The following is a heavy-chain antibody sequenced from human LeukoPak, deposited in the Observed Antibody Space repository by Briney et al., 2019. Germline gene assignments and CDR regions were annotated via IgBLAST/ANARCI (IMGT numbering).Heavy chain of an antibody. D-gene: IGHD2-15*01. CDR3: AREVAI. CDR1: GYTLSSYT. J-gene: IGHJ4*02. CDR2: IYAGNGNV. V-gene: IGHV1-3*01. Sequence: ASVKVSCKASGYTLSSYTLHWVRQAPGQRPEWMGCIYAGNGNVKYSQNFQGRVTITRESCASTAYMELSSLRSEDTAVYYCAREVAIWGQGTLVTVSS.